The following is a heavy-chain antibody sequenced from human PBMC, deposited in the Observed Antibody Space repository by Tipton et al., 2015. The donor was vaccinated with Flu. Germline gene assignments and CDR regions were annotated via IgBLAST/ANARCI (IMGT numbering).Heavy chain of an antibody. CDR3: ARHTGDSVRGVIDY. D-gene: IGHD3-10*02. J-gene: IGHJ4*02. V-gene: IGHV4-38-2*01. CDR2: IYHSGTT. Sequence: TLSLTCSVSGYSIRGAYYWGWVRRPPGKGLEWIGTIYHSGTTYYNPSLKSRLTISVDTSKNQFSLRLSSVTAADTAVYYCARHTGDSVRGVIDYWGQGTLVTVSS. CDR1: GYSIRGAYY.